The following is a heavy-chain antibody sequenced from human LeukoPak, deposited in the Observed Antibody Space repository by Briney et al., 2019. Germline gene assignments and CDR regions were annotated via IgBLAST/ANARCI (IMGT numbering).Heavy chain of an antibody. Sequence: GGSLRLSCAASGFTFSSYWMSWVRQAPGKGLEWVANIKQDGSEKYYVDSVKGRFTISRDNAKNSLYLQMNGLRAEDTAVYYCAREPGSMENWFDPWGQGTLVTVSS. CDR1: GFTFSSYW. J-gene: IGHJ5*02. D-gene: IGHD1-14*01. CDR2: IKQDGSEK. V-gene: IGHV3-7*01. CDR3: AREPGSMENWFDP.